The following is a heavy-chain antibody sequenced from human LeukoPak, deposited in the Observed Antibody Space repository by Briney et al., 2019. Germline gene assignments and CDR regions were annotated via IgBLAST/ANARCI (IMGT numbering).Heavy chain of an antibody. V-gene: IGHV3-23*01. D-gene: IGHD1-26*01. Sequence: GGSLRLSCAASGFTFSSFAMSWVRQAPEKGLEWVSTISATGDSTYYADSVRGRFTTSRDNSRSTLYLQMSSLRPEDTAEYYCAKISATSDYFDPWGQGTLVTVSS. J-gene: IGHJ5*02. CDR3: AKISATSDYFDP. CDR2: ISATGDST. CDR1: GFTFSSFA.